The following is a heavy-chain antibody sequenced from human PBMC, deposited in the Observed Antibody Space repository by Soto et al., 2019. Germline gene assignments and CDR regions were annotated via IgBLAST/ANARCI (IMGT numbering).Heavy chain of an antibody. CDR2: IYLDDDK. V-gene: IGHV2-5*02. D-gene: IGHD6-19*01. CDR1: GFSLSTSGVG. Sequence: QITLKESGPTLAKPTQTLTLTCTFSGFSLSTSGVGVGWIRQPPGKALEWLALIYLDDDKRYSPSLKSRLTITKDTSKNQVVLTMTNMDPVDTATYYCARPYSSGWYYRYWGQGTLVTVSS. CDR3: ARPYSSGWYYRY. J-gene: IGHJ4*02.